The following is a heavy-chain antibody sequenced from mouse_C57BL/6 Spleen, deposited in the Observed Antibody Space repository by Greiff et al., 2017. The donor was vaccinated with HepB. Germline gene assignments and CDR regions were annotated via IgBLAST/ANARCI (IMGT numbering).Heavy chain of an antibody. V-gene: IGHV1-52*01. D-gene: IGHD2-2*01. J-gene: IGHJ2*01. CDR1: GYTFTSYW. CDR2: IDPSDSET. Sequence: VKLQQPGAELVRPGSSVKLSCKASGYTFTSYWMHWVKQRPIQGLEWIGNIDPSDSETHYNQKFKDKATLTVDKSSSTAYMQLSSLTSEDSAVYYCARVVTTTGRYYFDYWGQGTTLTVSS. CDR3: ARVVTTTGRYYFDY.